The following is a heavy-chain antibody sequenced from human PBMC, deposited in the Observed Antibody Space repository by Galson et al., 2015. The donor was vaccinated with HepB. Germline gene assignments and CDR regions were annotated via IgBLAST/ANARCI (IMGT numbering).Heavy chain of an antibody. CDR1: GYTFTSYY. CDR3: ARGIYYYDSSGYYPLYYYYYMDV. Sequence: SVKVSCKASGYTFTSYYMHWVRQAPGQGLEWMGIINPSGGSTSYAQKFQGRVTMTRDTSTSTVYMELSSLRSEDTAVYYCARGIYYYDSSGYYPLYYYYYMDVWGKGTTVTVSS. CDR2: INPSGGST. J-gene: IGHJ6*03. D-gene: IGHD3-22*01. V-gene: IGHV1-46*01.